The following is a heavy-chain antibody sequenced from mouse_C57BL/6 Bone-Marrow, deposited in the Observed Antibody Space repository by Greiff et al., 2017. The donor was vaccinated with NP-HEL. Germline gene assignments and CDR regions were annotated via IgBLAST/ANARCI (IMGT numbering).Heavy chain of an antibody. D-gene: IGHD1-1*01. CDR2: IYPGSGST. CDR3: ARRGRTPYYYAMDY. Sequence: QVQLKQPGAELVKPGASVKMSCKASGYTFTSYWITWVKQRPGQGLEWIGDIYPGSGSTNYNEKFKSKATLTVDTSSSTAYMQLSSLTSEDSAVYYCARRGRTPYYYAMDYWGQGTSVTVSS. V-gene: IGHV1-55*01. J-gene: IGHJ4*01. CDR1: GYTFTSYW.